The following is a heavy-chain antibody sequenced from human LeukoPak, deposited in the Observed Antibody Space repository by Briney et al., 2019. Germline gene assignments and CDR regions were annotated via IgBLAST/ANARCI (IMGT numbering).Heavy chain of an antibody. J-gene: IGHJ6*03. D-gene: IGHD5-18*01. Sequence: PGGSLRLSCAASGFTFSSYAMSCVRQATGRGLEWVSAISGSGGNTYYADSVKGRFTISRDNSKDTLYLQMNRLRAEDTAVYYCANAAIQARLYYYYYMDVWGKGSTVTVSS. CDR3: ANAAIQARLYYYYYMDV. CDR2: ISGSGGNT. V-gene: IGHV3-23*01. CDR1: GFTFSSYA.